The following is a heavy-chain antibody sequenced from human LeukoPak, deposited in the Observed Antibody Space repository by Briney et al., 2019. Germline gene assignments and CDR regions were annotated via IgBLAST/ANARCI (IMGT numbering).Heavy chain of an antibody. CDR3: AKSPAYDFWSGYYTGAFDI. Sequence: GGSLTLSCAASEFTFSKYDMHWVRQAPGKGLEWVALIRVDGSKKYYADSVKGRFTISRDNSYNTLYLQMNSLRVEDTAVYYCAKSPAYDFWSGYYTGAFDIWGQGTMVTVSS. CDR2: IRVDGSKK. J-gene: IGHJ3*02. CDR1: EFTFSKYD. D-gene: IGHD3-3*01. V-gene: IGHV3-30*02.